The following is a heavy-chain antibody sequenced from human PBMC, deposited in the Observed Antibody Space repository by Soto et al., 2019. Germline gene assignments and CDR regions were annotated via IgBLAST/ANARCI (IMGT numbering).Heavy chain of an antibody. V-gene: IGHV4-34*01. D-gene: IGHD2-21*01. J-gene: IGHJ4*02. CDR2: ISVSGAT. CDR3: AKLWRH. CDR1: GGSFDGYY. Sequence: SETLSLTCGVSGGSFDGYYWSWLRQSTGKGLEWIGEISVSGATNYNPALKSRVSLSLDTSKNQFSLKLDSVTASDTAVYYCAKLWRHWGQGTLVTVSS.